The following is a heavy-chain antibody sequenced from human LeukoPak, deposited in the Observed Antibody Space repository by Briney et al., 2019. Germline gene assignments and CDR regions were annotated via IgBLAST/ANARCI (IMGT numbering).Heavy chain of an antibody. CDR1: GYTFTSYG. V-gene: IGHV1-18*01. CDR2: ISAYNGNT. CDR3: ARVRTIVVVPAAMGAFDI. D-gene: IGHD2-2*01. J-gene: IGHJ3*02. Sequence: ASVKVSCKASGYTFTSYGISWVRQAPGQGLEWMGWISAYNGNTNYAQKLQGRVTMTTDTSTSTAYMELRSLRSDDTAVYYCARVRTIVVVPAAMGAFDIWGQGTMVTVSS.